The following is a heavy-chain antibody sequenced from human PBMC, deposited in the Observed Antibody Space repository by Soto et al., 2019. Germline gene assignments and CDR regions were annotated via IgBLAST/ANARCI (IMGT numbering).Heavy chain of an antibody. J-gene: IGHJ4*02. CDR1: GFTFSSYW. V-gene: IGHV3-74*01. D-gene: IGHD5-18*01. CDR2: INTDGSST. Sequence: EVQLVESGGGLVQPGGSLRLSCAASGFTFSSYWMHWVRQAPGKGLVWVSRINTDGSSTTYADSVKGRFTISRDNAKNTLYLQMTGLRADDTVVYYCARDRGYNYGYYFSLGYWGQGTLVTVS. CDR3: ARDRGYNYGYYFSLGY.